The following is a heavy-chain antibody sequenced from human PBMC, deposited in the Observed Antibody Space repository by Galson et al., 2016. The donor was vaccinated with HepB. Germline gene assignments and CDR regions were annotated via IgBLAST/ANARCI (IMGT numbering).Heavy chain of an antibody. CDR3: ARELRGGSFSL. CDR2: IIPIFGTA. V-gene: IGHV1-69*13. J-gene: IGHJ4*02. D-gene: IGHD2-15*01. Sequence: SVKVSCKASGGTFSSYTVSWVRQAPGQGLEWMGGIIPIFGTANYAQKFQGRVTITADESTSAVYMELNSLRSDDTAVYYCARELRGGSFSLWGQGTLLTVSS. CDR1: GGTFSSYT.